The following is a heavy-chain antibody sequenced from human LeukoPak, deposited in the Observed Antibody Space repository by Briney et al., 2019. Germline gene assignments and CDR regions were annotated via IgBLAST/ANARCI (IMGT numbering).Heavy chain of an antibody. CDR1: GFTFSSYA. D-gene: IGHD4-11*01. CDR2: ISNTGSVI. J-gene: IGHJ4*02. CDR3: ARDPKDSYYFDY. Sequence: GGSLRLSCAASGFTFSSYAMHWVRQAPGKGLEWISYISNTGSVIYYADSVKGRFTISRDNAKNSLYLQMNSLRAEDTAVYYCARDPKDSYYFDYWGQGTLVTVSS. V-gene: IGHV3-48*03.